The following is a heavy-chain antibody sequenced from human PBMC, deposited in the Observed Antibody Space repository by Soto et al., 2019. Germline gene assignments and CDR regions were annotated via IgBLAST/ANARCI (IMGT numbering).Heavy chain of an antibody. D-gene: IGHD6-13*01. V-gene: IGHV3-30*03. CDR2: ISYDGSNK. Sequence: HPGGSLRLSCAASGFTFSSYGMHWVRQAPGKGLEWVAVISYDGSNKYYADSVKGRFTISRDNSKNTLYLQMNSLRAEDTAVYYCATAAGPYYYYGMDVWGQGTTVTVSS. J-gene: IGHJ6*02. CDR3: ATAAGPYYYYGMDV. CDR1: GFTFSSYG.